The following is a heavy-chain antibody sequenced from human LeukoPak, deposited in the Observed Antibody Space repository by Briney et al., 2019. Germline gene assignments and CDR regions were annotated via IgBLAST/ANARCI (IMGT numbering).Heavy chain of an antibody. D-gene: IGHD4-17*01. CDR2: IKPDGSEK. V-gene: IGHV3-7*01. J-gene: IGHJ4*02. CDR3: ARQKVGVTIDLPSDY. Sequence: GGSLRLSCAASGFTHSNYWMTWVRQAPGKGLEWVANIKPDGSEKYYVDSVKGRFTISRDNAKNSLYLQMNSLRAEDTAVYYCARQKVGVTIDLPSDYWGQGTLVTVSS. CDR1: GFTHSNYW.